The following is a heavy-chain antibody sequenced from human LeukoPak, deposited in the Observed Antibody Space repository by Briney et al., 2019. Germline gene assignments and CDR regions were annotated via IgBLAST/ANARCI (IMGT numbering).Heavy chain of an antibody. J-gene: IGHJ4*02. D-gene: IGHD1-26*01. CDR1: GYTFTGYF. Sequence: ASVKVSCKASGYTFTGYFMHCVPQAPGQGREWMGRIYLNSGGTYYAQNFQGSVTMTRDTSISTAYVELSRLTSDDTAMYYCARDLSSTSNWEFDFWGQGTLVTVSS. V-gene: IGHV1-2*06. CDR3: ARDLSSTSNWEFDF. CDR2: IYLNSGGT.